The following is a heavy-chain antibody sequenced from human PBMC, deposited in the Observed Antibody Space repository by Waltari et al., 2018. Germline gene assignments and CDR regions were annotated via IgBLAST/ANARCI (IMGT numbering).Heavy chain of an antibody. D-gene: IGHD3-10*01. CDR3: ARRRSAFTMVRGVITGHMGAFDI. CDR1: GGSFSGYY. CDR2: IHHSGST. Sequence: QVQLQQWGAGLLKPSETLSLPWAVHGGSFSGYYWSWIRQPHGTGLAWIGAIHHSGSTNYHPSHKSRVTISVDTSKSQFSLKLSSVTAADTAVYYCARRRSAFTMVRGVITGHMGAFDIWGQGTMVTVSS. J-gene: IGHJ3*02. V-gene: IGHV4-34*01.